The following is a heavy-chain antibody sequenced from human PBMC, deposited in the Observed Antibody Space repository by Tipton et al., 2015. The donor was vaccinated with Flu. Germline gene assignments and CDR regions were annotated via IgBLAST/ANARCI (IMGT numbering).Heavy chain of an antibody. J-gene: IGHJ4*02. CDR2: IYYSGSSGST. Sequence: TLSLTCTVSGGSINSGGHYWTWIRQHPGKGLEWIGYIYYSGSSGSTYYNPSLRGRTSISADRSKKQFSLKLSSVTAADTAVYHCARGGVGALRESQFDYWGQGTLVTVSS. CDR3: ARGGVGALRESQFDY. V-gene: IGHV4-31*03. D-gene: IGHD1-26*01. CDR1: GGSINSGGHY.